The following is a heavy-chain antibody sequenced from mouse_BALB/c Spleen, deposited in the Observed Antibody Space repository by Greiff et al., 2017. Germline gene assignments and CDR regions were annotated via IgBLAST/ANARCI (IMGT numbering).Heavy chain of an antibody. CDR2: ISSGSSTI. J-gene: IGHJ4*01. D-gene: IGHD2-14*01. V-gene: IGHV5-17*02. Sequence: DVHLVESGGGLVQPGGSRKLSCAASGFTFSSFGMHWVRQAPEKGLEWVAYISSGSSTIYYADTVKGRFTISRDNPKNTLFLQMTSLRSEDTAMYYCARSIGRGYAMDYWGQGTSVTVSS. CDR1: GFTFSSFG. CDR3: ARSIGRGYAMDY.